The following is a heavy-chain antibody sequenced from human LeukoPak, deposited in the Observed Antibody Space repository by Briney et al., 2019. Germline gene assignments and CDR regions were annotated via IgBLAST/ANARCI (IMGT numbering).Heavy chain of an antibody. CDR3: ARLFVYDYYYDSSGYQRLDY. J-gene: IGHJ4*02. CDR1: GLTVSSNY. D-gene: IGHD3-22*01. V-gene: IGHV3-66*02. Sequence: GGSLRLSCAASGLTVSSNYMSWVGQAPGKGLEWASVIYSGGSTYYADSVKGRFTISRDNSKNTLYLQMNSLRAEDTAVYYCARLFVYDYYYDSSGYQRLDYWGQGTLVTVSS. CDR2: IYSGGST.